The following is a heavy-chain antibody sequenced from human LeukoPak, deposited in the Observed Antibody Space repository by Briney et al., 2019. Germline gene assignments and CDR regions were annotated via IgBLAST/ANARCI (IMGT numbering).Heavy chain of an antibody. J-gene: IGHJ4*02. CDR2: ISGSGGST. D-gene: IGHD5-12*01. CDR3: AKDPRYSGYGYEYYFDY. CDR1: GFTFSSYA. V-gene: IGHV3-23*01. Sequence: PGGPLRLSCAASGFTFSSYAMSWVRQAPGKGLEWVSAISGSGGSTYYADSVKGRFTISRDNSKNTLYLQMNSLRAEDTAVYYCAKDPRYSGYGYEYYFDYWGQGTLVTVSS.